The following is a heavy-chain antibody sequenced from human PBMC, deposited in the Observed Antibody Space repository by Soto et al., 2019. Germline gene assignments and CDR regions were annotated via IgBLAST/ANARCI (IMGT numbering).Heavy chain of an antibody. J-gene: IGHJ4*02. CDR3: ANMRAAGTHY. CDR2: ISGSGGST. V-gene: IGHV3-23*01. D-gene: IGHD6-13*01. CDR1: GFTFSSFA. Sequence: EVQLLESGGGLVQPGGSLSPSFPAPGFTFSSFALSWVRQPPGKGLEWVSAISGSGGSTYYADSVKGRFTISRDNSKNTLYLQMNSLRAEDTAIYYCANMRAAGTHYWGQGTLVTVSS.